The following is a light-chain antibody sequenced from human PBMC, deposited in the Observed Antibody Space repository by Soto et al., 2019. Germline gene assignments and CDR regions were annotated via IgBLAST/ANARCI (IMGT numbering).Light chain of an antibody. J-gene: IGKJ5*01. Sequence: DIQLTQSPSFLSASVGYRVTITCLASQDISSYLGWYQQKSGKAPKLLIYGASTLQSGVPSRFRGSGSGTEFTLTISSLQPEDFETYYCQQLNSYLFTFGQGTRLEIK. V-gene: IGKV1-9*01. CDR3: QQLNSYLFT. CDR1: QDISSY. CDR2: GAS.